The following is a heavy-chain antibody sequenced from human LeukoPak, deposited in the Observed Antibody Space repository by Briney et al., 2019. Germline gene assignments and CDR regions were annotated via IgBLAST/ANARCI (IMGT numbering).Heavy chain of an antibody. CDR1: GFTFSSHG. J-gene: IGHJ6*02. Sequence: HPGGSLRLSCTASGFTFSSHGMHWVRQAPGKGLEWVAVIWFDGSNKYYADSVKGRLTISRDNSKSTLYLQMNSLRDEDTAVYYCARDALGYCSSTSCSKRPYYYYGMDVWGQGTTVTVSS. D-gene: IGHD2-2*01. CDR3: ARDALGYCSSTSCSKRPYYYYGMDV. V-gene: IGHV3-33*01. CDR2: IWFDGSNK.